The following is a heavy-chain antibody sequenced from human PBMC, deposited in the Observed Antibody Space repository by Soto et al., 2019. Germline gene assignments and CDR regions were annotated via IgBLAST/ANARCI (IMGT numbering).Heavy chain of an antibody. V-gene: IGHV4-30-4*01. CDR2: IYFSGKT. CDR1: GGSISSGDNY. D-gene: IGHD1-20*01. J-gene: IGHJ4*02. Sequence: PSETLSLTCTVSGGSISSGDNYWTWIRQSPGKGLEWIGNIYFSGKTSYNPSLESRVAMSVDTSKNQFSLRLSSVTAADTAVYYCEKEDNWEGLHYWGQGTQVTVSS. CDR3: EKEDNWEGLHY.